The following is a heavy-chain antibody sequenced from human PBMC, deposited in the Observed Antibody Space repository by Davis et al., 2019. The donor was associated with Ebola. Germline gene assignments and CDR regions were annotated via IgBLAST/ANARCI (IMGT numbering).Heavy chain of an antibody. V-gene: IGHV3-23*01. D-gene: IGHD6-13*01. Sequence: PGGSLRLSCAASGFTFSSYGMSWVRQAPGKGLEWVSTLGTGGDTYYADSVKGRFTISRDNSKNTLYLQMNGLRVEDTAIYYCAKDTSSIWFDIWGQGTMVTVSS. CDR3: AKDTSSIWFDI. CDR1: GFTFSSYG. J-gene: IGHJ3*02. CDR2: LGTGGDT.